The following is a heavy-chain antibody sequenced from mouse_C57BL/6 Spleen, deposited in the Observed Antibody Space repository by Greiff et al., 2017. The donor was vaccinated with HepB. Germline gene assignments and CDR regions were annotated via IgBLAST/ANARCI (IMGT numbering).Heavy chain of an antibody. J-gene: IGHJ4*01. V-gene: IGHV1-50*01. Sequence: QVQLQQPGAELVKPGASVKLSCKASGYTFTSYWMQWVKQRPGQGLEWIGELAPSDSYTNYNQKFKGKVTLTVDTSSSTAYMQLSSLTSEDSAVYDCASIITTVSDAIDDWGQGTSVTVSS. D-gene: IGHD1-1*01. CDR1: GYTFTSYW. CDR3: ASIITTVSDAIDD. CDR2: LAPSDSYT.